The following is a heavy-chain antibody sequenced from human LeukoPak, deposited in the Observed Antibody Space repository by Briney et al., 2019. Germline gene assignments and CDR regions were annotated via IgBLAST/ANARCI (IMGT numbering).Heavy chain of an antibody. CDR1: GGSISSGSYY. CDR3: AREKEGIEMGMDP. V-gene: IGHV4-61*10. J-gene: IGHJ5*02. D-gene: IGHD5-24*01. CDR2: IYYSGST. Sequence: PSQTLSLTCTVSGGSISSGSYYWSWIRQPAGKGLEWIGYIYYSGSTNYNPSLKSRVTISVDTSKNQFSLKLSSVTAADTAVYYCAREKEGIEMGMDPWGQGTLVTVSS.